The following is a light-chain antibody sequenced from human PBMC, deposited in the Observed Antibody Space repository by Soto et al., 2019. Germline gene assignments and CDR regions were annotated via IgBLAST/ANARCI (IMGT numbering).Light chain of an antibody. V-gene: IGKV1-39*01. CDR1: QSINFY. CDR3: QQSYNTHLT. Sequence: DIRMMQSPSSLSASVGSIITITCRASQSINFYLNWYQQKPGKAPKLLIYDASRLQSGVPSRFSASGSGTDFTLTISSLQLDDFATYYCQQSYNTHLTFGQGTKVDI. CDR2: DAS. J-gene: IGKJ1*01.